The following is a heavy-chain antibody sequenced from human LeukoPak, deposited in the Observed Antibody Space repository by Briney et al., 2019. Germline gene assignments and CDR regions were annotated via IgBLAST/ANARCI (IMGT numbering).Heavy chain of an antibody. Sequence: SETLSLTWTVSGYSISSGYYWGWIRQPPGKGLEWIGSIYHSGSTYYNPSLKSRVTISVDTSKNHFSLKLSSVTAADTAVYYCARAHERHCDILTGPSFDYWGQGTLVTVSS. J-gene: IGHJ4*02. V-gene: IGHV4-38-2*02. CDR3: ARAHERHCDILTGPSFDY. CDR2: IYHSGST. D-gene: IGHD3-9*01. CDR1: GYSISSGYY.